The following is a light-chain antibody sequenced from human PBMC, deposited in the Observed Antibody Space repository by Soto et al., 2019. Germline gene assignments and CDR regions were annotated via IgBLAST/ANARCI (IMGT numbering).Light chain of an antibody. CDR1: SSDVGGYNY. CDR3: SPYTSSSTYV. J-gene: IGLJ1*01. V-gene: IGLV2-14*01. Sequence: QSVLTQPASVSGSPGQSITISCTGTSSDVGGYNYVSWYQHHPGRAPKLMIYDVSNRPSGVSNRFSGSKSGNTASLTISGLQAEDEADYYCSPYTSSSTYVFGTGTKLTVL. CDR2: DVS.